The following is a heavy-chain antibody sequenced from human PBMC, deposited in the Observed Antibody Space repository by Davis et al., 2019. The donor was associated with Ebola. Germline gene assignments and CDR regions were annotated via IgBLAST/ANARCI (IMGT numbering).Heavy chain of an antibody. CDR3: ARGSGSYSDY. CDR1: GFTFSSYG. Sequence: GESLKISCAASGFTFSSYGMHWVRQAPGKGLEWVAVIWYDGSNKYYADSVKGRFTISRDNSKNTLYLQMNSLRAEDTAVYYCARGSGSYSDYWGQGTLVTVSS. D-gene: IGHD1-26*01. V-gene: IGHV3-33*01. CDR2: IWYDGSNK. J-gene: IGHJ4*02.